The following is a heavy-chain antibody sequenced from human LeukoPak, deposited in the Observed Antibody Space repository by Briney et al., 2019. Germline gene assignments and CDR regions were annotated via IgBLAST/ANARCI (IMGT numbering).Heavy chain of an antibody. D-gene: IGHD2-15*01. CDR1: GFTFSSYA. Sequence: GGSLRLSCAASGFTFSSYAMHWVRQAPGKGLEWVAVISYDGSNKYYVDSVKGRFTISRDNSKNTLYLQMNSLRAEDTAVYYCARDQKSAVVVAAPGAYWGQGTLVTVSS. CDR2: ISYDGSNK. J-gene: IGHJ4*02. V-gene: IGHV3-30*04. CDR3: ARDQKSAVVVAAPGAY.